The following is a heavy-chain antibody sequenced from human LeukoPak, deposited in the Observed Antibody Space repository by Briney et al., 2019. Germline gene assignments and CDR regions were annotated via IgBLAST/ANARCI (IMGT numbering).Heavy chain of an antibody. CDR1: GFTVNNAW. D-gene: IGHD4-23*01. CDR2: IKSKTDGGTT. J-gene: IGHJ3*02. CDR3: ARDAAKDYGGNWFGLDAFDI. V-gene: IGHV3-15*01. Sequence: GGSLRLSCAASGFTVNNAWMSWVRQAPGKGLEWVGRIKSKTDGGTTDYAALVKGRFTISRDDSKNMPYLQMNSLKTEDTAVYYCARDAAKDYGGNWFGLDAFDIWGQGTMVTVSS.